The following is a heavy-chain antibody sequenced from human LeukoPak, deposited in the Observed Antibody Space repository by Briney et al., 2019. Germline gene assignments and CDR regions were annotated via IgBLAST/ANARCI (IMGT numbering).Heavy chain of an antibody. D-gene: IGHD3-10*02. Sequence: GGSLRLSCAASGFTFSSYAMHWVRQAPGKGLEWVAAISYDGSNKYSADSVKGRFTISRDNAKNPLYLQMNSLRAEDTAVYYCAELGITMIGGVWGKGTTVTISS. J-gene: IGHJ6*04. CDR2: ISYDGSNK. CDR3: AELGITMIGGV. V-gene: IGHV3-30*04. CDR1: GFTFSSYA.